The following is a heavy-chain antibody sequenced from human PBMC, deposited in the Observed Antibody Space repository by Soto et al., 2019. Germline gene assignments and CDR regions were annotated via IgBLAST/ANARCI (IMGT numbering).Heavy chain of an antibody. CDR2: ISGDTTAT. CDR1: GFSFSSYA. D-gene: IGHD3-10*01. J-gene: IGHJ4*02. Sequence: PGGSLRLSCAASGFSFSSYAMGWVRQAQGKGLDWVSAISGDTTATYYADSLEGRFTISRDNSKNTLFLQMNNLRAEDTAVYYCARGSHGDHDYWGQGTLVTVSS. CDR3: ARGSHGDHDY. V-gene: IGHV3-23*01.